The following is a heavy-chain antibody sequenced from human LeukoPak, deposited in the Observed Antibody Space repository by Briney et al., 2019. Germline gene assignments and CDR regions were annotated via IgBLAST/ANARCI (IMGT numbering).Heavy chain of an antibody. CDR3: ARTITIFGALGYFDY. CDR2: IYYSGNT. J-gene: IGHJ4*02. Sequence: SQTLSLTCTVSGTSISSGAYSWSWVRQHPGKGLEWIAYIYYSGNTYYNPSLRRRVTISVDTSKNQFSLKLSSVTAADTAVYYCARTITIFGALGYFDYWGQGTLVTVSS. CDR1: GTSISSGAYS. D-gene: IGHD3-3*01. V-gene: IGHV4-31*03.